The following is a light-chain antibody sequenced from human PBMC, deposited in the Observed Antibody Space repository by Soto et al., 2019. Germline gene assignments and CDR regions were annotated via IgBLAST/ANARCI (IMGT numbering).Light chain of an antibody. CDR2: KVS. Sequence: DIQMTQSPSTLSASVGARITITCRTSPSISSWLAWYQQKSGKATKVLIYKVSSLESGVPSRFSGSGSGTEFTLTISRLHSDDFATYYCQQYRTYWSCGNGTKVEIK. V-gene: IGKV1-5*03. CDR3: QQYRTYWS. CDR1: PSISSW. J-gene: IGKJ1*01.